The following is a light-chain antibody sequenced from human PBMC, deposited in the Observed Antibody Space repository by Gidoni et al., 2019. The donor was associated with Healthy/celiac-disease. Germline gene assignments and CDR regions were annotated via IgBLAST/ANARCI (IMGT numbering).Light chain of an antibody. Sequence: QSVLTQPPSASGTPGPRVTISCSGSSSNIGSNYVYWYQQLPGTAPKLLICRNNQRPSGVPDRFSGSKSGTSASLAISGLRSEDEADYYCAAWDDSLSAVVFGGGTKLTVL. CDR3: AAWDDSLSAVV. J-gene: IGLJ2*01. CDR2: RNN. CDR1: SSNIGSNY. V-gene: IGLV1-47*01.